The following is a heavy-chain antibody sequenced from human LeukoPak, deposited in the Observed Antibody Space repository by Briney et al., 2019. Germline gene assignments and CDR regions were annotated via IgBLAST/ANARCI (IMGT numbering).Heavy chain of an antibody. CDR1: GFTFSDYW. CDR2: INSDGSST. Sequence: GGSLRLSCAASGFTFSDYWMHWVRQVPGKGLVWVSRINSDGSSTTYVDSVKGRFTISRDNAKNSLYLQMNSLRAGDTAVYYCARDSGNYLDAFDIWGQGTMVTVSS. J-gene: IGHJ3*02. D-gene: IGHD1-26*01. CDR3: ARDSGNYLDAFDI. V-gene: IGHV3-74*01.